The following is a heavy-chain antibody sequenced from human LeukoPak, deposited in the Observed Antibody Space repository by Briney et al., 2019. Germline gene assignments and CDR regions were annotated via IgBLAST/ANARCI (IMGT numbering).Heavy chain of an antibody. Sequence: GGSLRLSCAASGFTFDGHVMHWVRQAPGKGLEWVSLISEAGGTTYYADSVKGRFTISRDNAKNSLYLQMNSLRAEDTAVYYCASGATVGDYWGQGTLVTVSS. V-gene: IGHV3-43*02. CDR2: ISEAGGTT. CDR1: GFTFDGHV. D-gene: IGHD1-26*01. CDR3: ASGATVGDY. J-gene: IGHJ4*02.